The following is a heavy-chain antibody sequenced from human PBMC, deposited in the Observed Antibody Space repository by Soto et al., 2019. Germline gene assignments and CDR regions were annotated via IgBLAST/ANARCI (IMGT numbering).Heavy chain of an antibody. J-gene: IGHJ4*02. CDR3: ARDLQGRADRPPFEY. V-gene: IGHV1-18*01. CDR1: GYTFTSYG. Sequence: GASVKVSCKASGYTFTSYGISWVRQAPGQGLEWMGWISAYNGNTNYAQKLQGRVTMTTDKSTSTAYMELRSLRSDDTAVYYCARDLQGRADRPPFEYWGQGTLVTVSS. CDR2: ISAYNGNT. D-gene: IGHD6-6*01.